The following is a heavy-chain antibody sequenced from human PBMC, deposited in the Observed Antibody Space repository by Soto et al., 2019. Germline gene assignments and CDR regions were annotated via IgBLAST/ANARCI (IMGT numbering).Heavy chain of an antibody. J-gene: IGHJ4*02. V-gene: IGHV1-18*01. D-gene: IGHD1-26*01. CDR1: GYTFTNYV. CDR2: ISPFNGHT. CDR3: ARDAGSESYLAY. Sequence: HVQLVQSGGEVKKPGASVKVSCKPSGYTFTNYVISWVRQAPGQGLEYMGWISPFNGHTKYAQKFQGRVTLTTETSTSTAYMELRSLINDDTAVYYCARDAGSESYLAYWGQGTLASVSS.